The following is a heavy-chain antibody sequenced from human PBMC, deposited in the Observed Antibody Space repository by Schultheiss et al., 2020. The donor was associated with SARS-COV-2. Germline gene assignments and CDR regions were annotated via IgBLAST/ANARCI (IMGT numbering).Heavy chain of an antibody. Sequence: GGSLRLSCAASGFTFSSYWMHWVRQAPGKGLVWVSRINSDGSSTSYADSVKGRLTISRDNSKNTLHLQMNSLRAEDTAVYYCAKLVMGNYFDYWGQGTLVTVSS. CDR1: GFTFSSYW. CDR3: AKLVMGNYFDY. D-gene: IGHD7-27*01. V-gene: IGHV3-74*01. J-gene: IGHJ4*02. CDR2: INSDGSST.